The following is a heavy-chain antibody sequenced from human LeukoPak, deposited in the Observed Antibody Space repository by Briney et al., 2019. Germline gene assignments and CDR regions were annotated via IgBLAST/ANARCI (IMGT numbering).Heavy chain of an antibody. J-gene: IGHJ3*02. Sequence: GGSLRLSCAASGFTFSSYSMNWVRQAPGKGLEWVSSISSSSSYIYYADSVKGRFTISRDNAKNTLYLQMNSLRAEDTAVYYCAKDESGSYGIDAFDIWGQGTMVTVSS. D-gene: IGHD1-26*01. V-gene: IGHV3-21*01. CDR2: ISSSSSYI. CDR1: GFTFSSYS. CDR3: AKDESGSYGIDAFDI.